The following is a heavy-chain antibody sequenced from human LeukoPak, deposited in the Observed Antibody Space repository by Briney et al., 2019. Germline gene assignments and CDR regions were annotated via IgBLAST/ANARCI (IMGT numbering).Heavy chain of an antibody. J-gene: IGHJ4*02. CDR2: INYGGTT. D-gene: IGHD3-22*01. CDR3: ARVAYYSDRSAFAFFDY. V-gene: IGHV4-59*12. Sequence: PSETLSLTCSVSGGSISSYYWSWIRQPPGREMEWIASINYGGTTYYNPSLKSRVTISVDTSKNQFSLKLSSVTAADTAVYYCARVAYYSDRSAFAFFDYWGRGTLVTVSS. CDR1: GGSISSYY.